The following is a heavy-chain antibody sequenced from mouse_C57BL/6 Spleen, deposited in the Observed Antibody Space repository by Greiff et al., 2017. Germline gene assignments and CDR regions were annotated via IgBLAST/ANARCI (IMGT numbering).Heavy chain of an antibody. Sequence: QVQLKQPGTELVKPGASVKLSCKASGYTFTSYWMHWVKQRPGQGLEWIGNINPSNGGTNYNEKFKSKATLTVDKSSSTAYMQLSSLTSEDSAVYYCARTPFYYGNSAWFAYWGQGTLVTVSA. V-gene: IGHV1-53*01. CDR2: INPSNGGT. CDR3: ARTPFYYGNSAWFAY. J-gene: IGHJ3*01. D-gene: IGHD2-1*01. CDR1: GYTFTSYW.